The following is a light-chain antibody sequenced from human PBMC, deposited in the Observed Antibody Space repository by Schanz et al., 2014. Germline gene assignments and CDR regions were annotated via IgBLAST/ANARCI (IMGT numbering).Light chain of an antibody. J-gene: IGLJ2*01. CDR2: EGT. V-gene: IGLV2-14*02. Sequence: QSALTQPPSASGSPGQSVTISCTGTSSDIGSYDFVSWYQQHPGKAPKLMIYEGTKRPSGVSNRFSGSKSGNTASLTISGLQAEDEAYYYCSSYSTSSTLLFGGGTKLTVL. CDR3: SSYSTSSTLL. CDR1: SSDIGSYDF.